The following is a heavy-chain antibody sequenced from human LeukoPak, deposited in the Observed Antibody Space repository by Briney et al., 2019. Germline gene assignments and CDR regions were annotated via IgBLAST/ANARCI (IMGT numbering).Heavy chain of an antibody. J-gene: IGHJ5*02. CDR2: IFPNLDIT. V-gene: IGHV1-69*04. Sequence: ASVKVSCKTSGGSFDIYAIIWVRQAPGQGLEWMGRIFPNLDITNYARKFQGRLAITADKSTTTAFMELSSLRSEDTALYYCARETTLGPAWGQGTLVTVSS. CDR1: GGSFDIYA. CDR3: ARETTLGPA. D-gene: IGHD1-1*01.